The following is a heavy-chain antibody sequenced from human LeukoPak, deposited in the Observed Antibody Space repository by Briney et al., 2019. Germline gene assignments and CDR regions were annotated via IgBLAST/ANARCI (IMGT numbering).Heavy chain of an antibody. V-gene: IGHV4-34*01. CDR3: ARHRRAGYSYGYGYYYMDV. CDR2: INHSGST. Sequence: SETLSLTCAVYGGSFSGYYWSWIRQPPGKGLEWIGEINHSGSTNYNPSLKSRVTVSVDTSENQFSLKLSSVTAADTAVYYCARHRRAGYSYGYGYYYMDVWGKGTTVTISS. D-gene: IGHD5-18*01. CDR1: GGSFSGYY. J-gene: IGHJ6*03.